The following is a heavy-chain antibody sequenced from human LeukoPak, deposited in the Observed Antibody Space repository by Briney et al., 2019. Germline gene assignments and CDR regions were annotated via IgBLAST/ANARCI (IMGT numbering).Heavy chain of an antibody. CDR2: VNRDGGRT. CDR1: GFTFYDYS. V-gene: IGHV3-43*01. Sequence: GGSLRLSCAASGFTFYDYSMHWVRQAPGKGLEWVSLVNRDGGRTFYADSVKGRFTIFRDNNKNSLYLEMNSLRTDDTALYYCAKEMLGTRWITYDSWGQGTLVTVSS. J-gene: IGHJ4*02. D-gene: IGHD5-12*01. CDR3: AKEMLGTRWITYDS.